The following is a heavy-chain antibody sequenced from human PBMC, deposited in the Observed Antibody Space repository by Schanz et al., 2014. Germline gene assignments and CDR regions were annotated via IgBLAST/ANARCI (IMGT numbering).Heavy chain of an antibody. J-gene: IGHJ6*02. V-gene: IGHV7-4-1*02. Sequence: QVQLVQSGAEVKTPGDSVKVSCKASGYSIGGYYMHWVRQAPGQGLEWMGWINPTTGNPGYAQGFTGRFVFSFDTSVSTAYLQISGLKAEDTAVYYCARARYGLDVWGQGTTVTVSS. CDR2: INPTTGNP. CDR3: ARARYGLDV. CDR1: GYSIGGYY.